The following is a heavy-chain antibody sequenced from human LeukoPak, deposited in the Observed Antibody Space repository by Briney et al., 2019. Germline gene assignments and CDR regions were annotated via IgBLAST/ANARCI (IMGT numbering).Heavy chain of an antibody. J-gene: IGHJ4*02. V-gene: IGHV3-9*01. CDR1: GFTFDDYA. Sequence: PGGSLRLSCAASGFTFDDYAIHWVRQTPGKGLEWVSGISWNGGNIYYADSVKGRFTTSRDNAKNSLYLQMNSLRVEDTAFYYCAKASVAGPGGYFDYWGQGTLVTVSS. D-gene: IGHD6-19*01. CDR3: AKASVAGPGGYFDY. CDR2: ISWNGGNI.